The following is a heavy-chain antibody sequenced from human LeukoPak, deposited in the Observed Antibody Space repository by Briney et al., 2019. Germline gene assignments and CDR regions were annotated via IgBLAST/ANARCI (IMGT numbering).Heavy chain of an antibody. V-gene: IGHV4-34*01. Sequence: SETLSLTCSVYGGFITAYYWSWFRQPPGKGLEWIGEINHSRGTKYNPSLESRVTILLDASKNEFSLNLNSVTAADTAVYYCAREDYYFDSWGQGTLVTVSS. CDR2: INHSRGT. J-gene: IGHJ4*02. CDR1: GGFITAYY. CDR3: AREDYYFDS.